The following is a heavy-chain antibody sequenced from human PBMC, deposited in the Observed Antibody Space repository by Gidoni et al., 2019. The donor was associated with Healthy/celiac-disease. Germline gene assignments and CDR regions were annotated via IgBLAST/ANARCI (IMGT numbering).Heavy chain of an antibody. V-gene: IGHV3-21*01. J-gene: IGHJ4*02. CDR3: ARDWVGGPKGGPFDY. Sequence: EVQLVESGGGLVKPGGSLRLSCAAYALTFSSYSMNWVRQAPGKGLEWVSSISSSSSYIYYADSVKGRFTISRDNAKNSLYLQMNSLRAEDTAVYYCARDWVGGPKGGPFDYWGQGTLVTVSS. CDR1: ALTFSSYS. CDR2: ISSSSSYI. D-gene: IGHD3-16*01.